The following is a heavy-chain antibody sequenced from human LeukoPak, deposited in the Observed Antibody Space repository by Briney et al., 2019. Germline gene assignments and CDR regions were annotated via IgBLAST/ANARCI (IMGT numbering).Heavy chain of an antibody. CDR3: TSELGIVGGRRNDC. V-gene: IGHV3-21*01. D-gene: IGHD1-26*01. Sequence: GGSLRLSCSASGFTFSSYAMHWVRQAPGKGLEWVASISSSSDFIAYADSVRGRFTISRDNAKNSLYLQMNSLRADDTALYYCTSELGIVGGRRNDCWGQGTLVTVSS. CDR2: ISSSSDFI. J-gene: IGHJ4*02. CDR1: GFTFSSYA.